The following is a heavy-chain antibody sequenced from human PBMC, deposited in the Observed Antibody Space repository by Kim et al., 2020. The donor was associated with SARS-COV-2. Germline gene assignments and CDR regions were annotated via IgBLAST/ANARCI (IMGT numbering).Heavy chain of an antibody. Sequence: TKYSPTFQGQVTISAAKSISTAYLQWSSLKASDTAIYYCARPDYGGNSALDIWGQGTLVTVSS. CDR2: T. J-gene: IGHJ4*02. D-gene: IGHD4-17*01. CDR3: ARPDYGGNSALDI. V-gene: IGHV5-51*01.